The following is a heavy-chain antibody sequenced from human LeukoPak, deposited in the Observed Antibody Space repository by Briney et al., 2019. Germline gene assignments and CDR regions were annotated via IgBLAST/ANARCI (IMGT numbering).Heavy chain of an antibody. CDR3: ARGHLREGGYFPYY. Sequence: GASVKVSCKASGYTFTGYYMHWVRQAPGQGLEWMGWINPNSGDTNYAQKFQGRVTMTRDTSISTAYMELSRLRSDDTAVYYCARGHLREGGYFPYYWGQGTLVTVSS. CDR1: GYTFTGYY. J-gene: IGHJ4*02. CDR2: INPNSGDT. D-gene: IGHD2/OR15-2a*01. V-gene: IGHV1-2*02.